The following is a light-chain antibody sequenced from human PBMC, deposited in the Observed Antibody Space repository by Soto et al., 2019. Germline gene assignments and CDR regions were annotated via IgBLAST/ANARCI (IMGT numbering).Light chain of an antibody. J-gene: IGKJ1*01. CDR1: QSLRSS. V-gene: IGKV3-15*01. CDR2: DAS. Sequence: ETMMTQSPDTLSVSLGERATLSCRASQSLRSSLAWYQQKPGQAPRLLIYDASTRATGIPARFSGSGSGTDFTLTISGLQYEDFAVYYCQQHNNWPQTFGQGTKVDIK. CDR3: QQHNNWPQT.